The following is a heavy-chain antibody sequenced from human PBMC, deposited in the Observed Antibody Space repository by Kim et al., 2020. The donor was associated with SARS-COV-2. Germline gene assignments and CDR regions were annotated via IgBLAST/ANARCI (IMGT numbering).Heavy chain of an antibody. V-gene: IGHV4-39*01. CDR1: GGSISSSSYY. J-gene: IGHJ4*02. CDR3: ARQSLGYYFDY. CDR2: IYYSGST. Sequence: SETLSLTCTVSGGSISSSSYYWGWIRQPPGKGLEWIGSIYYSGSTYYNPSLKSRVTISVDTSKNQFSLKLSSVTAADTAVYYCARQSLGYYFDYWGQGTL.